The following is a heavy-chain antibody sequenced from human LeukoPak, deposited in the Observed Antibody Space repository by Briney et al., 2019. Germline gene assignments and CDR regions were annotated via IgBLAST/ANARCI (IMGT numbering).Heavy chain of an antibody. Sequence: ESLRLSCAASGFTFSSYAMNWVRQAPGKGLEWVSAISGSGDNTYYADSVKGRFTISRDNSKNTLYMEMNSLRAEDTAVYYCAKGGRGSIATRPDYWGQGTLVTVSS. CDR3: AKGGRGSIATRPDY. CDR1: GFTFSSYA. V-gene: IGHV3-23*01. CDR2: ISGSGDNT. J-gene: IGHJ4*02. D-gene: IGHD6-6*01.